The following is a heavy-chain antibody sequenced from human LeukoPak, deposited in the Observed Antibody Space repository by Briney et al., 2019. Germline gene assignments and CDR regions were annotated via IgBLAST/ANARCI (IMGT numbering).Heavy chain of an antibody. J-gene: IGHJ4*02. CDR3: ARDGDGTFDY. Sequence: GGSLRLACAASGFTFSSYSMNWVRQAPGKGLEWVSSISSSSSYIYYADSVKGRFTIYRDNAKNSLYLQMNSLRAEDTAVYYCARDGDGTFDYWGQGTLVTVSS. D-gene: IGHD5-24*01. CDR2: ISSSSSYI. CDR1: GFTFSSYS. V-gene: IGHV3-21*01.